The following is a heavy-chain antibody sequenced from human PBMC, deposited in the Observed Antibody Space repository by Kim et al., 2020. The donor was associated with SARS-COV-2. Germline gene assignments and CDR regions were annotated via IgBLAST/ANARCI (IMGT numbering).Heavy chain of an antibody. V-gene: IGHV3-11*06. Sequence: KGRFTSSRDNAKNSLYLQMNSLRAEDTAVYYCAREGLGYCSSTSCDRAFDIWGQGTMVTVSS. J-gene: IGHJ3*02. D-gene: IGHD2-2*01. CDR3: AREGLGYCSSTSCDRAFDI.